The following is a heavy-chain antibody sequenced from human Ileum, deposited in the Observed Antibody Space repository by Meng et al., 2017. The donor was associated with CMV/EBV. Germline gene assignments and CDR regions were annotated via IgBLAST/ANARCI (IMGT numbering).Heavy chain of an antibody. Sequence: GDTLSRNGKSWVREEEGKGQEWMGGRREKKGKKNKEKKNQGRVTMTTETSTSTAYMELRSLRSDDTAVYYCARDRVYWELSTSPSDYWGQGTLVTVSS. CDR3: ARDRVYWELSTSPSDY. CDR1: GDTLSRNG. J-gene: IGHJ4*02. D-gene: IGHD1-26*01. V-gene: IGHV1-18*01. CDR2: RREKKGKK.